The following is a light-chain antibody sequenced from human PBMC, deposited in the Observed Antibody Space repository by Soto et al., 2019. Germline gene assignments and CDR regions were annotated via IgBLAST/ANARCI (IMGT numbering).Light chain of an antibody. J-gene: IGLJ2*01. CDR2: GNN. Sequence: QTVLTQPPSASGTPGQRVTISCSGSGSSIGTNTVNWYRQLPGTAPKLLIYGNNQRPSGVPDRFSGSKSGTSASLAISGLQSEYEAEYYCAAWDGSLNNVLFGGGTKVTVL. CDR1: GSSIGTNT. CDR3: AAWDGSLNNVL. V-gene: IGLV1-44*01.